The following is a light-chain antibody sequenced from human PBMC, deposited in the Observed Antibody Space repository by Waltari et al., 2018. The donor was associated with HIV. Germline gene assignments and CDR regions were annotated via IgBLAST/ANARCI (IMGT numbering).Light chain of an antibody. Sequence: QSGLSQPPSPSSPPGQRVVISCSGRTPNVGQNTVSWFQQVSGAAPRLLIYRNDRRPSGVPDRFTAAKSGTSASLVISGLRSDDEAEYFCASWDDALSSWLFGGGTRLTVL. CDR3: ASWDDALSSWL. J-gene: IGLJ6*01. CDR2: RND. V-gene: IGLV1-47*01. CDR1: TPNVGQNT.